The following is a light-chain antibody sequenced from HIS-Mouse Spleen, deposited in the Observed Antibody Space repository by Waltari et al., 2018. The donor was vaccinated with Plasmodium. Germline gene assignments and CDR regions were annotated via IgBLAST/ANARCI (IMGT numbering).Light chain of an antibody. CDR1: SSAVGGYNY. V-gene: IGLV2-8*01. Sequence: QSALPQPPSASGSPGPSVTISCPGTSSAVGGYNYFSWYQQPPGKAPKLMIYEVSKRPSGVPDRFSGSKSGNTASLTVSGLQAEDEADYYCSSYAGSNNLVFGGGTKLTVL. CDR3: SSYAGSNNLV. CDR2: EVS. J-gene: IGLJ2*01.